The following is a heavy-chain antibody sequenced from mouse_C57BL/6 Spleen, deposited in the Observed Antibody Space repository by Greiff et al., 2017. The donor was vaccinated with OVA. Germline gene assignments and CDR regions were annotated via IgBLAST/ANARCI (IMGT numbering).Heavy chain of an antibody. J-gene: IGHJ2*01. Sequence: QVQLQQSGAELVRPGASVKLSCKASGYTFTDYYINWVKQRPGQGLEWIARIYPGSGNTYYNEKFKGKATLTAEKSSSTAYMQLSSLTSEDSAVYFCAREGTTVVATGYFDYWGQGTTLTVSS. V-gene: IGHV1-76*01. CDR3: AREGTTVVATGYFDY. CDR2: IYPGSGNT. CDR1: GYTFTDYY. D-gene: IGHD1-1*01.